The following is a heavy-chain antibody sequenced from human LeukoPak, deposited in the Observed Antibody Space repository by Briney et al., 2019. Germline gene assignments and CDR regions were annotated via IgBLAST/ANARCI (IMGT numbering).Heavy chain of an antibody. CDR2: MNPNSGNT. J-gene: IGHJ4*02. CDR1: GYTFTSYD. V-gene: IGHV1-8*03. D-gene: IGHD2-2*02. CDR3: ARDRGYCSSTSCYTFDY. Sequence: ASVKFSCKASGYTFTSYDINWVRQATGQGLEWMGWMNPNSGNTGYAQKFQGRVTITRNTSISTAYMELSSLRSEDTAVYYCARDRGYCSSTSCYTFDYWGQGTLVTVSS.